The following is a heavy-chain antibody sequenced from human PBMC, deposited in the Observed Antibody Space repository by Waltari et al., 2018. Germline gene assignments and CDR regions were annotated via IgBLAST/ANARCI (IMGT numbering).Heavy chain of an antibody. CDR1: GASISTYY. Sequence: QVQLQESGPGLVKSSETLSLTCSVPGASISTYYWSWIRQPPGKGLEWIGYIHYSESTKYNPALKSRVTMSLDTSRNQFSLRLSSVTAADTAVYYCAGDSSSRERADFWGQGTQVSVSS. CDR3: AGDSSSRERADF. V-gene: IGHV4-59*01. CDR2: IHYSEST. D-gene: IGHD6-13*01. J-gene: IGHJ4*02.